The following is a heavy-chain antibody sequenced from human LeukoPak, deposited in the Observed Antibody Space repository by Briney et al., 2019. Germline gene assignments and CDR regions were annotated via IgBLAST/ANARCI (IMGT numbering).Heavy chain of an antibody. CDR2: ISYDGSNK. Sequence: GGSLRLSCAASGFTFSSYAMHWVRQAPGKGLEWVAVISYDGSNKYYADSVKGRFTISRDNSKNSLYLQMNSLRAEDTALYYCAKALGYSGYDYSDAFDIWGQGTMVTVSS. D-gene: IGHD5-12*01. V-gene: IGHV3-30-3*01. J-gene: IGHJ3*02. CDR3: AKALGYSGYDYSDAFDI. CDR1: GFTFSSYA.